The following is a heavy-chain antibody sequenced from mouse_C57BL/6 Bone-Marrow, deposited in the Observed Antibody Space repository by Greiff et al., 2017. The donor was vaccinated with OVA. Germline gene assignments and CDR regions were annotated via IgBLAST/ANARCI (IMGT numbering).Heavy chain of an antibody. V-gene: IGHV7-3*01. CDR3: ARPVVGDYYAMDY. J-gene: IGHJ4*01. CDR1: GFTFTDYY. D-gene: IGHD1-1*01. CDR2: IRNKANGYTT. Sequence: EVKVVESGGGLVQPGGSLSLSCAASGFTFTDYYMSWVRQPPGKALEWLGFIRNKANGYTTEYSASVKGRFTISRDNSQSILYLQMNALRAEDSATYYYARPVVGDYYAMDYWGQGTSVTVSS.